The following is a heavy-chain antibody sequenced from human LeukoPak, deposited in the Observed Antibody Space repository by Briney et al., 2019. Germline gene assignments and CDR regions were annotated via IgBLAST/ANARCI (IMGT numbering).Heavy chain of an antibody. CDR2: ISYDGSNK. J-gene: IGHJ6*04. CDR3: AELGITMIGGV. D-gene: IGHD3-10*02. V-gene: IGHV3-30*04. Sequence: GGSLRLSCAASGFTFSSYAMHWVRQAPGKGLEWVAVISYDGSNKYYADSVKGRFTISRDNAKNSLYLQMNSLRAEDTAVYYCAELGITMIGGVWGKGTTVIISS. CDR1: GFTFSSYA.